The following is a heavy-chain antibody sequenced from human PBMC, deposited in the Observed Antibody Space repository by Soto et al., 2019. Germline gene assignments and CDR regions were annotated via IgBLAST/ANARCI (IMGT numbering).Heavy chain of an antibody. D-gene: IGHD2-2*01. J-gene: IGHJ4*02. Sequence: QLQLRESGPGLVKPSETLSLICTVSGDSVSSSYHWGWIRQPPGKGLEWIGSVYYSGSTYFNPSLRSRVSISLDTSQNQLSLKLNTVTAADTAVYYCARHLPRCVVIPQTFGYWGQGILVTVSS. V-gene: IGHV4-39*01. CDR2: VYYSGST. CDR3: ARHLPRCVVIPQTFGY. CDR1: GDSVSSSYH.